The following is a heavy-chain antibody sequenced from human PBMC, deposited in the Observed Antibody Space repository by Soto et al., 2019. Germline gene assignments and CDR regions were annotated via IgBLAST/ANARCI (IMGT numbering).Heavy chain of an antibody. CDR2: ISYDGSNK. D-gene: IGHD1-1*01. CDR1: GFTFSSYA. J-gene: IGHJ4*02. V-gene: IGHV3-30-3*01. CDR3: AKGPNWNYVDY. Sequence: QVQLVESGGGVVQPGRSLRLSCAASGFTFSSYAMHWVRQAPGKGLEWVAVISYDGSNKYYADSVKGRFTISRDNSKNTLYLQMNSLRAEDTAVYYCAKGPNWNYVDYWGQGTLVTVSS.